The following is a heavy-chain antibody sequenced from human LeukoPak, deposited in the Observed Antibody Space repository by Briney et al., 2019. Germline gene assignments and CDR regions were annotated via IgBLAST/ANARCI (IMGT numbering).Heavy chain of an antibody. D-gene: IGHD6-13*01. CDR2: INHSGST. CDR1: GGSFSGYY. Sequence: PSETLSLTCAVYGGSFSGYYWSWIRQPPGKGLEWIGEINHSGSTNYNPSLKSRVTISVDTSKNQFSLKLGSVTAADTAVYYCARDGSSSWLAYYFDYWGQGTLVTVSS. CDR3: ARDGSSSWLAYYFDY. V-gene: IGHV4-34*01. J-gene: IGHJ4*02.